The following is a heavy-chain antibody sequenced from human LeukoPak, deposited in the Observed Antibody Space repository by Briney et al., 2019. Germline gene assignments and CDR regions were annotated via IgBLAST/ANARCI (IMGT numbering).Heavy chain of an antibody. D-gene: IGHD5-24*01. J-gene: IGHJ4*02. Sequence: GGSLRLSCAASGFTFSSYEMHWVRQAPGKGLEWVSYISSSGSTIYYADSVKGRFTISRDNAKNSLYLQMNSLRAEDTAIYYCAREGRDGYNYDYWGQGTLVTVSS. V-gene: IGHV3-48*03. CDR2: ISSSGSTI. CDR1: GFTFSSYE. CDR3: AREGRDGYNYDY.